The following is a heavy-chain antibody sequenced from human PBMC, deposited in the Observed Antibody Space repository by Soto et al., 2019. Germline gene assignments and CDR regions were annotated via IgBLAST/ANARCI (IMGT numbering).Heavy chain of an antibody. CDR3: AKDIYSSSSGQDY. Sequence: EVQLVESGGGLVQPGRSLRLSCAASGFTFDDNAMHWVRQAPGKGLEWVSGISWNGGNIGYADSVKGRFTISRDNAKNSLFLQMNSLRADDTALYFCAKDIYSSSSGQDYWGQGTPVTVSS. V-gene: IGHV3-9*01. D-gene: IGHD6-6*01. CDR2: ISWNGGNI. CDR1: GFTFDDNA. J-gene: IGHJ4*02.